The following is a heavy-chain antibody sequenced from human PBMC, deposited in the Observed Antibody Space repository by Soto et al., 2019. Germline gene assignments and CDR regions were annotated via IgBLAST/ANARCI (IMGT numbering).Heavy chain of an antibody. CDR3: ARLVYDFWSGYLGSYYYYYYMDV. CDR2: IYYSGST. J-gene: IGHJ6*03. V-gene: IGHV4-59*08. D-gene: IGHD3-3*01. CDR1: GGSISSYY. Sequence: SETLSLTCTVSGGSISSYYWSWIRQPPGKGLEWIGYIYYSGSTNYNPSLKSRVTISVDTSKNQFSLKLSSVTAADTAVYYCARLVYDFWSGYLGSYYYYYYMDVWGKGTTVT.